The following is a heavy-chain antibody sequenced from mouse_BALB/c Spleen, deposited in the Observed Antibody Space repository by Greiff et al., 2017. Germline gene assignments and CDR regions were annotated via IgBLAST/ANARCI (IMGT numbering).Heavy chain of an antibody. CDR2: ISSGGST. J-gene: IGHJ3*01. Sequence: EVQVVESGGGLVKPGGSLKLSCAASGFTFSSYAMSWVRQTPEKRLEWVASISSGGSTYYPDSVKGRFTISRDNARNILYPQMSSLRSEDTAMYYCARNGYDEGFAYWGQGTLVTVSA. CDR1: GFTFSSYA. D-gene: IGHD2-2*01. V-gene: IGHV5-6-5*01. CDR3: ARNGYDEGFAY.